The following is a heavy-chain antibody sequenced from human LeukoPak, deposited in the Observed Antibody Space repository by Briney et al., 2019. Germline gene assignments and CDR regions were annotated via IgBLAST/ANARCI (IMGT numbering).Heavy chain of an antibody. CDR3: ARPKAADPQLDW. CDR2: IHQSGDT. D-gene: IGHD6-13*01. Sequence: PSETLSLTCTVSGASVTSGGFYWSWIRQPPGKGLEWLGYIHQSGDTYSNPSLKSRATVSMDTSTNQFSLNLRFVTAADTAVYYCARPKAADPQLDWWGQGTLVTVSS. V-gene: IGHV4-30-2*01. CDR1: GASVTSGGFY. J-gene: IGHJ4*02.